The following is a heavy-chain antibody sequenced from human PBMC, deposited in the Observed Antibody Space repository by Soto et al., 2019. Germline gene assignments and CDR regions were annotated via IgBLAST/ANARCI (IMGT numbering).Heavy chain of an antibody. V-gene: IGHV2-5*01. D-gene: IGHD3-22*01. CDR1: GFSLSTSGVG. J-gene: IGHJ4*02. Sequence: SGPTLVNPTQTLTLTCTFSGFSLSTSGVGVGWIRQPPGKALEWLALIYWNDDKRYSPSLKSRLTITKDTSKNQVVLTMTNMDPVDTATYYCAHLSTMIVVVTPYFDYWGQGTLVTVSS. CDR2: IYWNDDK. CDR3: AHLSTMIVVVTPYFDY.